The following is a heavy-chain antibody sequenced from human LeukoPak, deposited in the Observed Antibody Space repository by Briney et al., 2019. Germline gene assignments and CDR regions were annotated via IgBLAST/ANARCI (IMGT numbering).Heavy chain of an antibody. V-gene: IGHV1-18*04. CDR3: ARAVAGKPPSLDY. Sequence: ASVKVSCKASGYTFTSYYMHWVRQAPGQGLEWMGWISAYNGNTNYAQKLQGRVTMTTDTSTSTAYMELRSLRSDDTAVYYCARAVAGKPPSLDYWGQGTLVTVSS. CDR2: ISAYNGNT. CDR1: GYTFTSYY. J-gene: IGHJ4*02. D-gene: IGHD6-19*01.